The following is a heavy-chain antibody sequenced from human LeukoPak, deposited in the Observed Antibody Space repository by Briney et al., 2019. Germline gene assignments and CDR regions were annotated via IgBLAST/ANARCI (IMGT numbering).Heavy chain of an antibody. CDR3: ARRGGYCSSTSCYGGYFDY. J-gene: IGHJ4*02. D-gene: IGHD2-2*01. CDR2: ISYDGSNK. Sequence: GGSLRLSCAASGFTFSSYAMHWVRQAPGKGLEWVAVISYDGSNKYYADSVKGRFTISRDNSKNTLYLQMNSLRAEVTAVYYCARRGGYCSSTSCYGGYFDYWGQGTLVTVSS. V-gene: IGHV3-30*04. CDR1: GFTFSSYA.